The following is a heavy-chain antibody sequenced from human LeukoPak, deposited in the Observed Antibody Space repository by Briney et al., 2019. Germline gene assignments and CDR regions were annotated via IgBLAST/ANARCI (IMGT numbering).Heavy chain of an antibody. V-gene: IGHV4-31*03. CDR3: VRDLRDGHYYDSSGSWFDP. D-gene: IGHD3-22*01. J-gene: IGHJ5*02. CDR1: GGSISSGGYY. Sequence: SETLSLTCTVSGGSISSGGYYWSWIRQHPGKGLEWIGYIYYSGSTYYNPSLKSRVTISVDTSKNQFSLKLSSVTAADTAVYYCVRDLRDGHYYDSSGSWFDPWGQGTLVTVPS. CDR2: IYYSGST.